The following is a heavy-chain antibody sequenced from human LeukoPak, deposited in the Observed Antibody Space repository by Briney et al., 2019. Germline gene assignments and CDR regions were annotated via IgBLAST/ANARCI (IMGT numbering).Heavy chain of an antibody. CDR1: GFTFSSYG. CDR2: INWNGGST. J-gene: IGHJ6*02. D-gene: IGHD2-21*02. V-gene: IGHV3-20*01. Sequence: GGSLRLSCAASGFTFSSYGMHWVRQAPGKGLEWVSGINWNGGSTGYADSVKGRFTISRDNAKNSLYLQMNSLRAEDTALYHCARDVVSGDSSGGYYGMDVWGQGTTVTVSS. CDR3: ARDVVSGDSSGGYYGMDV.